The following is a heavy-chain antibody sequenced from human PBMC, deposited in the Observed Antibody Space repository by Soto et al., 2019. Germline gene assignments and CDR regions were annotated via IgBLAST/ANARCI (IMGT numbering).Heavy chain of an antibody. V-gene: IGHV4-31*03. CDR2: IYYRGST. CDR1: GGSISSGGYY. Sequence: QLQLQELGPGLVKPSQTLSLPCTVSGGSISSGGYYWSWIRRHPGKGLEWFGYIYYRGSTYYNPSLKSRVTISLHTSKNQFSLELSSVTAAETAVYYCARAISPWGQGTLVTVSS. J-gene: IGHJ5*02. CDR3: ARAISP. D-gene: IGHD3-3*01.